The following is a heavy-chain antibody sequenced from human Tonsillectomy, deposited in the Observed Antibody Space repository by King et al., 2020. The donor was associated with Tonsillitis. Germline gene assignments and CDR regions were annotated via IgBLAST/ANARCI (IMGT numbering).Heavy chain of an antibody. J-gene: IGHJ4*02. CDR3: TTDPGITVFGVVRDY. CDR2: IETNTDGGTT. Sequence: VQLVESGGGLIKPGGSLRLSCAASGFTFNNARMSWVRQAPGKGLEWVGRIETNTDGGTTDYAAPVKGRFTISRDDSKNPLYLQMNSLKIEDTAVYYCTTDPGITVFGVVRDYWGQGTLVTVSS. V-gene: IGHV3-15*04. CDR1: GFTFNNAR. D-gene: IGHD3-3*01.